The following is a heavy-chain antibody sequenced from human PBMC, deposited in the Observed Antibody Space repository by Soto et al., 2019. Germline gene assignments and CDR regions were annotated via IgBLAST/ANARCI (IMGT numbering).Heavy chain of an antibody. CDR1: GFAFNNYG. CDR3: AREDSIIIPAVSDF. J-gene: IGHJ4*02. D-gene: IGHD2-2*01. V-gene: IGHV3-21*01. CDR2: ISKSDYT. Sequence: GGSLRLSCTVSGFAFNNYGVNWVRQAPGQGLEWVSSISKSDYTYYSDSVKGRFTISRDNAKNSVSLQMNTLRVEDTAVYYCAREDSIIIPAVSDFWGQGTLVTVSS.